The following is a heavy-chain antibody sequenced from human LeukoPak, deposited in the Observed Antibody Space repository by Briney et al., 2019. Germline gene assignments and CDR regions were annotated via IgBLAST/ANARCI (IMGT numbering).Heavy chain of an antibody. Sequence: PSETLSLTCTVSGGSFSGYYWSWVRQPPGKGLEWIGYMYYSGTTNYNPSLKSRVTISLDTSRNQFSLKLSSVTAADTAVYFCARAGGSCCGDCYTFDSWGQGTLVTASS. J-gene: IGHJ4*02. CDR2: MYYSGTT. D-gene: IGHD2-21*02. V-gene: IGHV4-59*01. CDR1: GGSFSGYY. CDR3: ARAGGSCCGDCYTFDS.